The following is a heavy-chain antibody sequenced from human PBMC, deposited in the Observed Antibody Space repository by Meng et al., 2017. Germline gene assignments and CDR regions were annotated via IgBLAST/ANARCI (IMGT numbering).Heavy chain of an antibody. Sequence: GSLRLSCAVYGGSFSGYYWSWIRQPPGKGLEWIGEINHSGSTNYNPSLKSRVTISVDTSKNQFSLKLSPVTAADTAVYYCARGPKAYYYGSGSLKPRYYFDYWGQGTLVTVSS. J-gene: IGHJ4*02. D-gene: IGHD3-10*01. CDR3: ARGPKAYYYGSGSLKPRYYFDY. CDR2: INHSGST. CDR1: GGSFSGYY. V-gene: IGHV4-34*01.